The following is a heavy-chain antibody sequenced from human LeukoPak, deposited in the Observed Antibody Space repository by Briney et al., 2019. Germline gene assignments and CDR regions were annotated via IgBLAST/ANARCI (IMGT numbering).Heavy chain of an antibody. CDR3: ARGDGVGRTNGGYYFAY. Sequence: GGSLRLSCAASGFTFSSYWMSWVRQAPGKGLEWVSNIKQDGSEKYYVDSVKGRFTISRDNAKNSLYLQTNSLRAEDTAMYYCARGDGVGRTNGGYYFAYWGQGTLVTVSS. D-gene: IGHD2-8*01. J-gene: IGHJ4*02. CDR1: GFTFSSYW. CDR2: IKQDGSEK. V-gene: IGHV3-7*01.